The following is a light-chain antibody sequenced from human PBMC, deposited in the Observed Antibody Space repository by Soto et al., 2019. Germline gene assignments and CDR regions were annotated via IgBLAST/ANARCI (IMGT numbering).Light chain of an antibody. CDR3: QQYDSYRT. CDR1: QNISTS. CDR2: DVS. V-gene: IGKV1-5*01. J-gene: IGKJ1*01. Sequence: DIPMTQSPSTLSASVGDRVTITCRPSQNISTSLAWYQQKSGRAPKLLIYDVSNLESGVPSRFSGSGSGTEFSLTSRGLQPDDFATYYCQQYDSYRTFGQGTTVEVK.